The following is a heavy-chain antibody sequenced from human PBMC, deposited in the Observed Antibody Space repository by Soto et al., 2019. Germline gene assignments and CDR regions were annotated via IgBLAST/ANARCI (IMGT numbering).Heavy chain of an antibody. CDR2: IYTDGST. CDR3: ARYGYSSSWYEFDP. Sequence: QVQLQESGPGLVRPSETLSLTCTVSGGSISSYYWSWIRQPAWKGLEWIGRIYTDGSTNYNPSLKSRVTMSVATSKNQFSLKLNAVTAADTAVYYCARYGYSSSWYEFDPWGQGTLVTVSS. J-gene: IGHJ5*02. V-gene: IGHV4-4*07. CDR1: GGSISSYY. D-gene: IGHD6-13*01.